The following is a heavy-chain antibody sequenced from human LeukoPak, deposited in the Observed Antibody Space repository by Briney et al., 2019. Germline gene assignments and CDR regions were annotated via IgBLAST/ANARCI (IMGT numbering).Heavy chain of an antibody. V-gene: IGHV4-4*07. CDR3: ARQTFGVLYFDS. J-gene: IGHJ4*02. D-gene: IGHD3-10*01. CDR1: GGSISSYY. Sequence: SETLSLTCTVSGGSISSYYWSWIRQPAGKGLEWIGHIYTSGSTNYNPSLKSRVTMSVDTSKNQFSLKVSSVTAADTAVYYCARQTFGVLYFDSWGQGTLAIVSS. CDR2: IYTSGST.